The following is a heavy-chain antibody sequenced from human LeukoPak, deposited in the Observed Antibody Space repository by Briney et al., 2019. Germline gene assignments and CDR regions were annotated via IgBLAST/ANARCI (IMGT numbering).Heavy chain of an antibody. CDR3: ARGGTYCGNDCYGTKY. CDR1: GFVFSSYS. V-gene: IGHV3-21*06. D-gene: IGHD2-21*02. J-gene: IGHJ4*02. Sequence: GGSLRLSCAGSGFVFSSYSMNWVRQAPGKGLEWVSSISTTGQSYYADSMKGRFTISRDNAKNSLYLQMNSLRADDTAVYFCARGGTYCGNDCYGTKYWGQGTLVTVSS. CDR2: ISTTGQS.